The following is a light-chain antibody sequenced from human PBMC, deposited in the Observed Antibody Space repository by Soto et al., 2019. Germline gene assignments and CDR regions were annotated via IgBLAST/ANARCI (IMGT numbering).Light chain of an antibody. Sequence: QSVLTQSPSASASLGASVKLTCTLSSGHNSYAIAWHQQQPEKGPRYLMKVNNDGSHIKGDGIPDRFSGSSSGAERYLTISSRQSEDEADYYCQTWGTGYWVFGGGTKLTVL. CDR2: VNNDGSH. V-gene: IGLV4-69*01. J-gene: IGLJ3*02. CDR1: SGHNSYA. CDR3: QTWGTGYWV.